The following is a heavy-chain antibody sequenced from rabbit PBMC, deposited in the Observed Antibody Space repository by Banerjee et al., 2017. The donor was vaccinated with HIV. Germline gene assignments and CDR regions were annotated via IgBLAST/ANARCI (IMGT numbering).Heavy chain of an antibody. CDR2: IYAGSSGNI. V-gene: IGHV1S40*01. CDR1: GFSFSSSYY. Sequence: QSLEESGGDLVKPGASLTLTCTASGFSFSSSYYMCWVRQAPGKGLEWIACIYAGSSGNIYYASWAKGRFTISKTSSTTVTLQMTSLTAADTATYFCARDSYDDYGDYRLDLWGPGTLVTVS. CDR3: ARDSYDDYGDYRLDL. D-gene: IGHD2-1*01. J-gene: IGHJ3*01.